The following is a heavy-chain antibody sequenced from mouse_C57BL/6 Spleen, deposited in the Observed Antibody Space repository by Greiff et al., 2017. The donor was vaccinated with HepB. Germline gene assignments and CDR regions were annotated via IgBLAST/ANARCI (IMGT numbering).Heavy chain of an antibody. CDR1: GYTFTDYN. CDR2: INPNNGGT. CDR3: ARSTYYDYDDYFDY. D-gene: IGHD2-4*01. V-gene: IGHV1-18*01. J-gene: IGHJ2*01. Sequence: EVHLVESGPELVKPGASVKIPCKASGYTFTDYNMDWVKQSHGKSLEWIGDINPNNGGTIYNQKFKGKATLTVDKSSSTAYMELRSLTSEDTAVYYCARSTYYDYDDYFDYWGQGTTLTVSS.